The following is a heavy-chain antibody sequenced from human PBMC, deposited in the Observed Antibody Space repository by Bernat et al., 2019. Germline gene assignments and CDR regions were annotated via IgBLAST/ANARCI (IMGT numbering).Heavy chain of an antibody. CDR3: AREGVYYYYYGMDV. CDR1: GFTFSSYG. V-gene: IGHV3-48*02. Sequence: VQLVESGGGVAQPGRSLRLSCAASGFTFSSYGMNWVRQAPGKGLEWVSYISSSSSTIYYADSVKGRFTISRDNAKNSLYLQMNSLRDEDTAVYYCAREGVYYYYYGMDVWGQGTTVTVSS. J-gene: IGHJ6*02. CDR2: ISSSSSTI.